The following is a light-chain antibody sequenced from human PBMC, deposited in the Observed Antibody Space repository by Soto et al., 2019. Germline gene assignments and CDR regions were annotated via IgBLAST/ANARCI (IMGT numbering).Light chain of an antibody. V-gene: IGLV2-23*01. J-gene: IGLJ3*02. CDR1: SSDVGSYNL. Sequence: QSALTRPASVSGSPGQSITISCTGTSSDVGSYNLVSWYQQHPGNAPKLMIYEGSKRPSGVSNRFFGSKSGNTASLTISGLQAEDEADYYCCSFARGSTLVFGGGTKLTVL. CDR3: CSFARGSTLV. CDR2: EGS.